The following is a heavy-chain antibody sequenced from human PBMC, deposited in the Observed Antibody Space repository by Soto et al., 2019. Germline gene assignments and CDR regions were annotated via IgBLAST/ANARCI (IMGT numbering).Heavy chain of an antibody. CDR3: ARGLYDYGDYEAVRSYYFDY. Sequence: SENLSLTCTVSGGSVSRGSYHWSWIRQPPGKGLEGIGDIYYSGSTNYNPSLKSRVTISVDTSKNQFSLKLSSVTAADTAVYYCARGLYDYGDYEAVRSYYFDYWGQGTLVTVSS. CDR2: IYYSGST. D-gene: IGHD4-17*01. CDR1: GGSVSRGSYH. V-gene: IGHV4-61*01. J-gene: IGHJ4*02.